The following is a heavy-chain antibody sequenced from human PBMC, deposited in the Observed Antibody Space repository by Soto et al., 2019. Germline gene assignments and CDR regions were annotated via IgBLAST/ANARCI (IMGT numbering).Heavy chain of an antibody. J-gene: IGHJ2*01. Sequence: SETLSLTCTVSGGSISSNYWSWIRQPPGMGLEWIGYLYYSGSTNYNPSLQSRVTISLDTSKNQFSLELTSVTTADTAVYYCARGTDDYNGWYCDFWGRGTLVTVS. CDR2: LYYSGST. V-gene: IGHV4-59*01. CDR1: GGSISSNY. CDR3: ARGTDDYNGWYCDF. D-gene: IGHD4-4*01.